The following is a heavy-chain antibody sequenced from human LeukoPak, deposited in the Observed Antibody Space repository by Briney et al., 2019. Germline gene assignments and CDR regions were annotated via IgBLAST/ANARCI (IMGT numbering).Heavy chain of an antibody. Sequence: ASVKVSCKASGYTFTNYGVSWVRQAPGQGLEWMGWIHTYNGHTNYAQKLQGRVTMTTDTSTSTAYMELSSLRSDDTAVYYCARDPGGTGPYYFDCWGQGTLVTVSS. V-gene: IGHV1-18*01. CDR3: ARDPGGTGPYYFDC. CDR1: GYTFTNYG. D-gene: IGHD1-1*01. CDR2: IHTYNGHT. J-gene: IGHJ4*02.